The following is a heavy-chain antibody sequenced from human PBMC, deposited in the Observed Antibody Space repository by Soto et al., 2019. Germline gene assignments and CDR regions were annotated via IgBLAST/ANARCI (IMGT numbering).Heavy chain of an antibody. CDR1: GFAFRRNR. J-gene: IGHJ4*02. CDR3: ARDLRYCSGGSCRHFAY. Sequence: PGGSLRLSCAPSGFAFRRNRMSWVRQAPGKGLEWVANIKQDGSEKYYVDSVKGRFTISRDNAKNSLYLQMNSLRAEDTAVYYCARDLRYCSGGSCRHFAYWGQGT. V-gene: IGHV3-7*01. CDR2: IKQDGSEK. D-gene: IGHD2-15*01.